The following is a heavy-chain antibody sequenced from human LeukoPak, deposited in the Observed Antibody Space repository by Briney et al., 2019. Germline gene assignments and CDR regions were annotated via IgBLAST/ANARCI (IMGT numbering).Heavy chain of an antibody. CDR1: GGSFSDYY. D-gene: IGHD3-10*01. CDR3: AGGGEGYYYGSASQDY. CDR2: INPSGST. V-gene: IGHV4-34*01. J-gene: IGHJ4*02. Sequence: SETLSLTCAVYGGSFSDYYWTWIRQPPGKGLEWIGEINPSGSTNYNPSLKSRVTISVDTSKNQFSLKLSSVTAADTAVYYCAGGGEGYYYGSASQDYWGQGALVTVSS.